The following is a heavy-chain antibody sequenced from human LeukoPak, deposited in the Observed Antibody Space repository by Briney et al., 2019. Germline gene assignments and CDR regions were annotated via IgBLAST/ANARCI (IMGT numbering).Heavy chain of an antibody. V-gene: IGHV3-66*01. Sequence: PGGSLRLSCAASGFTVSSNHMTWVRQAPGKGLEWVSVIYSGGSTYYADSVKGRFTISRDNSKNTLYLQMNSLRAEDTAVYYCARDEPSPDSTDLDYWGQGTLVTVSS. CDR3: ARDEPSPDSTDLDY. J-gene: IGHJ4*02. CDR2: IYSGGST. D-gene: IGHD2/OR15-2a*01. CDR1: GFTVSSNH.